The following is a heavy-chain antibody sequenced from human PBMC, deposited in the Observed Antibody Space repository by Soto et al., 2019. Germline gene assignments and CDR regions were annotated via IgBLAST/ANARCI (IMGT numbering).Heavy chain of an antibody. CDR2: IYYSGST. J-gene: IGHJ5*02. V-gene: IGHV4-59*01. CDR3: ARDAEYCTNGVCYSWFDP. D-gene: IGHD2-8*01. CDR1: GGSISSYY. Sequence: QVQLQESGPGLVKPSETLSLTCTVSGGSISSYYWSWIRQPPGKGLEWIGYIYYSGSTNYNPSLKSRVTISVDTSKNQFPLKLSSVTAADTAVYYCARDAEYCTNGVCYSWFDPWGQGTLVTVSS.